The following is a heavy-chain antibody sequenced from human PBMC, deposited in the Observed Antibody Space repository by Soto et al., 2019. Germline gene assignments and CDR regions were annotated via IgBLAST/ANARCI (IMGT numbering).Heavy chain of an antibody. CDR3: ASIRGYSYGYPYYFDY. V-gene: IGHV5-51*01. Sequence: PGESLKISCKGSGYSFTSYWIGWVRQMPGKGLEWMGIIYPGDSDTRYSPSFRGQVTISADKSISTAYLQWSSLKASDTAMYYCASIRGYSYGYPYYFDYWGQGTLVTVSS. CDR1: GYSFTSYW. J-gene: IGHJ4*02. CDR2: IYPGDSDT. D-gene: IGHD5-18*01.